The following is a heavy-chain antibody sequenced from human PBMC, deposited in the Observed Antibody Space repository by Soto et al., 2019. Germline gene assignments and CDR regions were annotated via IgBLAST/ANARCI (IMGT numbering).Heavy chain of an antibody. Sequence: EVQLLESGGGLVQPGGSLRLSCAASGFTFSSYAMSWVRQAPGKGLEWVSAISGSGGSAYYADSVKGRFTISRDNSQNTLYLQMNSLRAEATAVYYCAKTQGRGWGRNKLYYFDYWGQGTLVTVSS. V-gene: IGHV3-23*01. J-gene: IGHJ4*02. CDR1: GFTFSSYA. CDR2: ISGSGGSA. CDR3: AKTQGRGWGRNKLYYFDY. D-gene: IGHD7-27*01.